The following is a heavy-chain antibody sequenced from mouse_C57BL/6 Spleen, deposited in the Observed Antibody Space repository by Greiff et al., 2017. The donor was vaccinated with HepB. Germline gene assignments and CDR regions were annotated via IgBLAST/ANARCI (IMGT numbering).Heavy chain of an antibody. J-gene: IGHJ1*03. CDR2: INPNNGGT. CDR1: GYTFTDYN. CDR3: AREEILRSASLCYFDV. V-gene: IGHV1-22*01. Sequence: VQLQQSGPELVKPGASVKMSCKASGYTFTDYNMHWVKQSHGKSLEWIGYINPNNGGTSYNQKFKGKATLTVNKSSSTAYMELRSLTSEDSAVYYCAREEILRSASLCYFDVWGTGTTVTVAS. D-gene: IGHD1-1*01.